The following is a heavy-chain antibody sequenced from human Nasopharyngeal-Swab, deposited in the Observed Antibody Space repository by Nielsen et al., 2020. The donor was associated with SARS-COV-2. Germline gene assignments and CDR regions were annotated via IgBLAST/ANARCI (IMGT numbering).Heavy chain of an antibody. CDR1: GGSISSYY. Sequence: GSLRLSCTVSGGSISSYYWSWIRQPPGKGLEWIGYIYYSGSTNYNPSLKSRVTISVDTSKNQFSLKLSSVTAADTAVYYCARHASHIVLMVYAMGWFDPWGQGTLVTVSS. V-gene: IGHV4-59*08. CDR2: IYYSGST. J-gene: IGHJ5*02. D-gene: IGHD2-8*01. CDR3: ARHASHIVLMVYAMGWFDP.